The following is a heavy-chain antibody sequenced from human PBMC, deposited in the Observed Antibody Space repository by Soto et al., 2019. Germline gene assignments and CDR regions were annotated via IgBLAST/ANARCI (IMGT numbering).Heavy chain of an antibody. D-gene: IGHD3-9*01. J-gene: IGHJ6*02. CDR2: ISSSSSYI. V-gene: IGHV3-21*01. CDR1: GFTFSSYS. Sequence: PGGSLRLSCAASGFTFSSYSMNWVRQAPGKGLEWVSSISSSSSYIYYADSVKGRFTISRDNAKNSLYLQMNSLRAGDTAVYYCARDIAHYDILTGYPYYYGMDVWGQGTTVTVSS. CDR3: ARDIAHYDILTGYPYYYGMDV.